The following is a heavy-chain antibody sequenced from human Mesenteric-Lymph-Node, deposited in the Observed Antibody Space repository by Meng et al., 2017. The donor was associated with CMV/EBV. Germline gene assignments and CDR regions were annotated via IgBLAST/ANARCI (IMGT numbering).Heavy chain of an antibody. CDR3: ARAPGLIVVVPAAKTAKDYYYYGMDV. J-gene: IGHJ6*02. CDR2: ISSSSSYI. V-gene: IGHV3-21*01. CDR1: GFTFSDYY. Sequence: GESLKISCAASGFTFSDYYMNWVRQAPGKGLEWVSSISSSSSYIYYADSVKGRFTISRDNAKNSLYLQMNSLRAEDTAVYYCARAPGLIVVVPAAKTAKDYYYYGMDVWGQGTTVTVSS. D-gene: IGHD2-2*01.